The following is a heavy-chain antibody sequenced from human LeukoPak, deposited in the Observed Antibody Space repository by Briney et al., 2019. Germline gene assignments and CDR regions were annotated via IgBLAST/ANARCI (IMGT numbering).Heavy chain of an antibody. CDR2: INAGNGNT. Sequence: GASVKVSCKASGYTFTSYAMHWVRQAPGQRREWMGWINAGNGNTKYSQKFQGRVTITRDTSASTAYMELSSLRSEDTAVYYCASTRAYYYGSGSYSTRFDYWGQGTLVTVSS. J-gene: IGHJ4*02. CDR1: GYTFTSYA. CDR3: ASTRAYYYGSGSYSTRFDY. D-gene: IGHD3-10*01. V-gene: IGHV1-3*01.